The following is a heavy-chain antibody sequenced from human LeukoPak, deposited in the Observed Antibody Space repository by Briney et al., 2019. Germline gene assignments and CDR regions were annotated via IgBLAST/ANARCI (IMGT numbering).Heavy chain of an antibody. Sequence: ASVKVSCKASGYTFTSYDINWVRQATGQGLEWMGWMNPNSGNTGYAQKFQGRVIITRNTSISTAYMELSSLRSEDTAVYYCARGLRVRGVIYYYYYMDVWGKGTTVTVSS. CDR3: ARGLRVRGVIYYYYYMDV. V-gene: IGHV1-8*03. J-gene: IGHJ6*03. D-gene: IGHD3-10*01. CDR2: MNPNSGNT. CDR1: GYTFTSYD.